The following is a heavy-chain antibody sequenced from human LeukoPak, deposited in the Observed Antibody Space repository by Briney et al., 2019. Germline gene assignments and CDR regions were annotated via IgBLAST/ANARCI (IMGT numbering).Heavy chain of an antibody. V-gene: IGHV1-69*04. CDR1: GGTFSSYA. CDR3: AREKGVGPPDY. D-gene: IGHD3-10*01. Sequence: SVKVSCMASGGTFSSYAISWVRQAPGQGLEWMGRIIPIFGIANYAQKFQGRVTITADKSTSTAYMELSSLRSEDTAVYYCAREKGVGPPDYWGQGTLVTVSS. J-gene: IGHJ4*02. CDR2: IIPIFGIA.